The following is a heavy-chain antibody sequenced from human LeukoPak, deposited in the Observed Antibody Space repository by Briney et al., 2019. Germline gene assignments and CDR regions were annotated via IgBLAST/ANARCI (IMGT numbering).Heavy chain of an antibody. J-gene: IGHJ3*02. V-gene: IGHV3-23*01. D-gene: IGHD3-9*01. CDR2: ISGSGGST. Sequence: GGSLRLSCAASGFTFSSYAMSWVRQAPGKGLEWVSAISGSGGSTYYADSVKGRFTISRDNSKNTLYLQMNSLRAEDTAVYYCAKEDNYDILTGYYRGIGAFDIWGQGTMVTVSS. CDR3: AKEDNYDILTGYYRGIGAFDI. CDR1: GFTFSSYA.